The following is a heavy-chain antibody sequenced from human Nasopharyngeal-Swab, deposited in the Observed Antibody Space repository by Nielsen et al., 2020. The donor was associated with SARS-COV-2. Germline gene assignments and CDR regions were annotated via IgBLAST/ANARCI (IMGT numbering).Heavy chain of an antibody. D-gene: IGHD6-6*01. J-gene: IGHJ4*02. V-gene: IGHV1-46*01. Sequence: ASVTVSCKASRYTFTSYYMHWVRQAPGQGLEWMGIINPSGGSTSYAQKFQGRVTMTRDTSTSTVYMELSSLRSEDTAVYYCARDQAARLSHAGYWGQGTLVTVSS. CDR2: INPSGGST. CDR3: ARDQAARLSHAGY. CDR1: RYTFTSYY.